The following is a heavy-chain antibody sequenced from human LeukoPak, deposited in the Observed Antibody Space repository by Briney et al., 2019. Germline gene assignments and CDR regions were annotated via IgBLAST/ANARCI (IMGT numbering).Heavy chain of an antibody. V-gene: IGHV1-3*04. CDR2: INTGNGNT. CDR1: GYTFTSHA. D-gene: IGHD6-13*01. Sequence: ASVKVSCKASGYTFTSHAMHWVRQAPGQRLEWMGWINTGNGNTKYSEKFQGRVTITSDTSASTAYMELSSLRSEDTAVYYCARSDQYSSSWSLDYWGQGTLVTVSS. J-gene: IGHJ4*02. CDR3: ARSDQYSSSWSLDY.